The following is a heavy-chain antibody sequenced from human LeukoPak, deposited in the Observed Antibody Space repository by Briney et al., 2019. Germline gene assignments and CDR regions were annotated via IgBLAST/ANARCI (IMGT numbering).Heavy chain of an antibody. CDR2: VYYSGST. CDR3: ARRGYAGALDY. D-gene: IGHD5-12*01. CDR1: GGSISGPY. Sequence: PSETLSLTCTVSGGSISGPYWSWVRQPPGKGLEWIGDVYYSGSTHQNPSLKSRVTISVDTSKNQFSLKLSSVTAADTAVYYCARRGYAGALDYWGQGTLVTVSS. V-gene: IGHV4-59*08. J-gene: IGHJ4*02.